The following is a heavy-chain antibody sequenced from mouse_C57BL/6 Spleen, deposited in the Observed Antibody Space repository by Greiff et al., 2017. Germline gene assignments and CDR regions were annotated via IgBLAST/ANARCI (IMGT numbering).Heavy chain of an antibody. V-gene: IGHV1-52*01. J-gene: IGHJ1*03. CDR2: IDPSDSET. CDR1: GYTFTSYW. Sequence: QVQLQQPGAELVRPGSSVTLSCKASGYTFTSYWMHWVKQRPIQGLEWIGNIDPSDSETHYNQKFKDKATLTVDKSSSTAYMQLSSLTSEDSAVYYCARPPHCYCSSWYFDVGGTGTTVTVSS. CDR3: ARPPHCYCSSWYFDV. D-gene: IGHD1-1*01.